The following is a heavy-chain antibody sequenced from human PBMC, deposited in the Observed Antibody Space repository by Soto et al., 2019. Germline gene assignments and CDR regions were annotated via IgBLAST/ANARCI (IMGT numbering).Heavy chain of an antibody. J-gene: IGHJ4*02. CDR3: ARVRSYDPTRPLHD. CDR1: GFTFSNNA. D-gene: IGHD3-3*01. Sequence: GGSLRLSCTASGFTFSNNAMHWVRQAPGKGLEWVAVISFDGTNKFYADSVRGRFTISRDNSKNTLSLEMDSLRAEDTAVYFCARVRSYDPTRPLHDWGQGTLVTVSS. CDR2: ISFDGTNK. V-gene: IGHV3-30*04.